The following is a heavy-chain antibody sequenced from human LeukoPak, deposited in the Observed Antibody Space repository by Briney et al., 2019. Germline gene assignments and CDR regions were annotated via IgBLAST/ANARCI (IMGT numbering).Heavy chain of an antibody. CDR3: ARGPSIYHGSYSLWYFDY. D-gene: IGHD1-26*01. Sequence: SETLSLTCAVSGGSISSGGYSWSWIRQPPGKGLEWIGYIYHSGSTYYNPSLKSRVTISVDRSKSQFSLKLSSVTAADTAVYYCARGPSIYHGSYSLWYFDYWGQGTLVTVSS. J-gene: IGHJ4*02. CDR2: IYHSGST. V-gene: IGHV4-30-2*01. CDR1: GGSISSGGYS.